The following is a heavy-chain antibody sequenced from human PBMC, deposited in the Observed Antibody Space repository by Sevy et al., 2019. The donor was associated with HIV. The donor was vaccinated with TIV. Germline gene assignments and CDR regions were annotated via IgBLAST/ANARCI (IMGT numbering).Heavy chain of an antibody. CDR2: ISWNSGSI. D-gene: IGHD3-10*01. V-gene: IGHV3-9*01. CDR3: AKAREGGFSGSYYKGGQSGMDV. J-gene: IGHJ6*02. CDR1: GFTFDDYA. Sequence: GGSLRLSCAASGFTFDDYAMHWVRQAPGKGLEWVSGISWNSGSIGYADSVKGRFTISRDNAKNSLYLQMNSLRAEDTALYYCAKAREGGFSGSYYKGGQSGMDVWGQGTTVTVSS.